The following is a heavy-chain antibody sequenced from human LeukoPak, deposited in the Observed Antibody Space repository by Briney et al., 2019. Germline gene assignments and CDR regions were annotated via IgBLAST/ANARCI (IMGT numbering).Heavy chain of an antibody. CDR1: GYTFTSYY. D-gene: IGHD3-22*01. V-gene: IGHV1-46*01. Sequence: ASVKVSCKASGYTFTSYYMHWVRQAPGQGLEWMGIIDPSGGSTSYAQKFQGRVTMTRDTSTSTVYMELSSLRSEDTAVYYCARGVEYYYDSSGYYSNWFDPWGQGTLVTVSS. CDR2: IDPSGGST. CDR3: ARGVEYYYDSSGYYSNWFDP. J-gene: IGHJ5*02.